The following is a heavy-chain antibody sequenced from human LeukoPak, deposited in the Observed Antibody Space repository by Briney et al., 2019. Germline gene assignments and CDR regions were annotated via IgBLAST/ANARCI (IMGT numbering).Heavy chain of an antibody. D-gene: IGHD1-26*01. CDR2: IIPILGIA. J-gene: IGHJ4*02. CDR3: ARDQWELFDY. V-gene: IGHV1-69*04. CDR1: GGTFSSYA. Sequence: SVKVSCKASGGTFSSYAISWVRQAPGQGLEWMGRIIPILGIANYAQKFQGRVTMTRDTSISTAYMELSRLRSDDTAVYYCARDQWELFDYWGQGTLVTVSS.